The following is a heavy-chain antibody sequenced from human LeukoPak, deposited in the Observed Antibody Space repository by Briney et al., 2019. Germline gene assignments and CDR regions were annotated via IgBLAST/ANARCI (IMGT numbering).Heavy chain of an antibody. V-gene: IGHV4-59*01. J-gene: IGHJ4*02. CDR1: GGSISSYY. CDR3: ARLGTCSGGHCLPDY. CDR2: IHYSGKT. Sequence: KASETLSLTCTVSGGSISSYYWSWIRQPPGKGLESIGYIHYSGKTDYNPSLKSRVTISVDTSKNQFSLKLTSVTAADTAVYYCARLGTCSGGHCLPDYWGQGTLVTVSS. D-gene: IGHD2-15*01.